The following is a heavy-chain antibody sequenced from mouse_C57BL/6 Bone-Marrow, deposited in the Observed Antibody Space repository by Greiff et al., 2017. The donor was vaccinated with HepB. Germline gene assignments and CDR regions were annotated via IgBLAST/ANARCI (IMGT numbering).Heavy chain of an antibody. V-gene: IGHV5-4*01. CDR2: ISDGGSYT. J-gene: IGHJ2*01. Sequence: VQLQQSGGGLVKPGGSLKLSCAASGFTFSSYAMSWVRQTPEKRLEWVATISDGGSYTYYPDNVKGRFTISRDNAKNNLYLQMSHLKSEDTAMYYCARWGAMRDYFDYWGQGTTLTVSS. D-gene: IGHD2-3*01. CDR1: GFTFSSYA. CDR3: ARWGAMRDYFDY.